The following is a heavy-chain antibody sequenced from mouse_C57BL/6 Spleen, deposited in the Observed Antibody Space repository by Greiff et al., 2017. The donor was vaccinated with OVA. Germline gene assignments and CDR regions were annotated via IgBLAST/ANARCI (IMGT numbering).Heavy chain of an antibody. J-gene: IGHJ2*01. V-gene: IGHV1-72*01. CDR2: IDPSSGGT. D-gene: IGHD1-1*01. CDR3: ARGHYDYGQPYFDY. CDR1: GYTFTSYC. Sequence: QVQLQQPGAELVKPGASVKLSCKASGYTFTSYCMHWVKQRPGRGLEWIGRIDPSSGGTKYNEKFKSKATLTVDKPSSTAYMQLSSLTSEDSAVYYCARGHYDYGQPYFDYWGQGTTLTVSS.